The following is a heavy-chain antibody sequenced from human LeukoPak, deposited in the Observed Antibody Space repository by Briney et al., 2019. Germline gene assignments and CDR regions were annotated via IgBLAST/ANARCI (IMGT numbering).Heavy chain of an antibody. V-gene: IGHV4-4*02. CDR2: IFHYGTT. J-gene: IGHJ4*02. CDR3: ARAGGYSGYASN. Sequence: NPSETLSLTCSVSGGSIRTTTWWSWVRQPPGKGLEWIGDIFHYGTTNYNPSLKSRVTISLDTSKNKFPLNLTSVNVADTAVYYCARAGGYSGYASNWGQGTLDTVSS. D-gene: IGHD5-12*01. CDR1: GGSIRTTTW.